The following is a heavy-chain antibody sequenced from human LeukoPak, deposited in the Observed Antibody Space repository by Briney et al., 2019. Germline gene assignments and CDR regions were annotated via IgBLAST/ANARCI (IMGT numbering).Heavy chain of an antibody. D-gene: IGHD6-19*01. J-gene: IGHJ4*02. V-gene: IGHV3-30*18. CDR3: AKDRGIAVAGRGYFDY. Sequence: GGSLRLSCAASGFTFSIHWMHWVRQAPGKGLEWVAVISYDGSNKYYADSVKGRFTISRDNSKNTLYLQMNSLRAEDTAVYYCAKDRGIAVAGRGYFDYWGQGTLVTVSS. CDR1: GFTFSIHW. CDR2: ISYDGSNK.